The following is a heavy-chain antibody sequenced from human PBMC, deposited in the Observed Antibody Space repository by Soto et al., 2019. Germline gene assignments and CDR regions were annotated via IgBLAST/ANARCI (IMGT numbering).Heavy chain of an antibody. CDR1: GYTFTSYW. CDR2: IYPSDSDI. D-gene: IGHD2-15*01. CDR3: VRSGTSSGRFSDY. V-gene: IGHV5-51*01. J-gene: IGHJ4*02. Sequence: GESLKISCRGSGYTFTSYWIGWVRQMPGEGLEWMGVIYPSDSDIRYSPSFQGKVTISADKSITTAYLQWSSLKAADTAMYYCVRSGTSSGRFSDYWGQGTLVTVSS.